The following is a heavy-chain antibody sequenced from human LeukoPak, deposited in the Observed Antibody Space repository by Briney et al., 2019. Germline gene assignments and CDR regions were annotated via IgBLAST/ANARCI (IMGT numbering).Heavy chain of an antibody. CDR1: GGSTSSGSYY. CDR2: IYASGST. V-gene: IGHV4-61*02. CDR3: ARKGDV. Sequence: SETLSLTCTVSGGSTSSGSYYWSWIRQPAGKGLEWIGRIYASGSTDYNPSLKSRVTISLDTSKNQFSLKLNSVTAADTAVYYCARKGDVWGKGTTVTVSS. J-gene: IGHJ6*04.